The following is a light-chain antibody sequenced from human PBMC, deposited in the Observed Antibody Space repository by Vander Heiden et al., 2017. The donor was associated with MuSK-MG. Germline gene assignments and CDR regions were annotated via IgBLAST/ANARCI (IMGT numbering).Light chain of an antibody. CDR2: WAS. CDR1: QSVLSSSNKKNY. Sequence: IVMPQPPDSLAVSLCEMSTINCKSTQSVLSSSNKKNYLAWYQQKPGQPPTLLIYWASTRQSGVPDRVSGSGSGTDFTLTISSLQAEDVAVYFCQQYYNIPFTFGPGTKVDIK. CDR3: QQYYNIPFT. J-gene: IGKJ3*01. V-gene: IGKV4-1*01.